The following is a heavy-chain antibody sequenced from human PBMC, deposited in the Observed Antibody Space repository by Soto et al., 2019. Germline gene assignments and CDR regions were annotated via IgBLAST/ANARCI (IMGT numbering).Heavy chain of an antibody. D-gene: IGHD6-6*01. CDR2: IYYSGST. Sequence: QVQLQESGPGLVKPSQTLSLTCTVSGGSISSGGYYWSWIRQHPGKGLEWIGYIYYSGSTYYNPSLKSRVTIAVDTSKNQFSLKLSSVTAAETAVYYCARARIAARQGGGYYYYGMDVWGQGTTVTVSS. J-gene: IGHJ6*02. CDR1: GGSISSGGYY. CDR3: ARARIAARQGGGYYYYGMDV. V-gene: IGHV4-31*03.